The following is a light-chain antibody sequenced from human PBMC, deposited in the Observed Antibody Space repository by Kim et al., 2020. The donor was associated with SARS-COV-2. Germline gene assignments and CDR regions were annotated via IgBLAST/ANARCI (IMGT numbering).Light chain of an antibody. CDR1: SSDVGGYNY. Sequence: QSITNSCTGTSSDVGGYNYVSWYQQHPGKAPKLMIYDVSNRPSGVSNRFSGSKSGNTASLTISGLQAEDEADYYCSSYTSSSTPGVFGGGTQLTVL. CDR2: DVS. V-gene: IGLV2-14*03. J-gene: IGLJ2*01. CDR3: SSYTSSSTPGV.